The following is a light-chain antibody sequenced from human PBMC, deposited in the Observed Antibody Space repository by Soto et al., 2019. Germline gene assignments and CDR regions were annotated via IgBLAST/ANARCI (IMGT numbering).Light chain of an antibody. CDR2: EFS. CDR3: SSYAGSNNLGV. Sequence: QSVLTQPPSASGSPGQSVTISCTGTSSDVGGYNYVSWYQQHPGKAPKLMIYEFSKRPSGVPDRFSGSKSGNTASLTVSGLQAEDEDDYYCSSYAGSNNLGVFGTGTKLTVL. V-gene: IGLV2-8*01. CDR1: SSDVGGYNY. J-gene: IGLJ1*01.